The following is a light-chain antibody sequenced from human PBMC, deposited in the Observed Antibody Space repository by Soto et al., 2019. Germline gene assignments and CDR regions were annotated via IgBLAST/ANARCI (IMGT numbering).Light chain of an antibody. CDR1: QSISSW. V-gene: IGKV1-5*03. CDR3: HQYNSYSPDT. CDR2: KAS. J-gene: IGKJ3*01. Sequence: DIQMTQSPSTLSASVGDRVTITCRASQSISSWLAWYQQKPGKAPKLLIYKASSLESGVPSRFSGSGSGTEFTLTISSLQPDDFATYYCHQYNSYSPDTFGPGTKVDIK.